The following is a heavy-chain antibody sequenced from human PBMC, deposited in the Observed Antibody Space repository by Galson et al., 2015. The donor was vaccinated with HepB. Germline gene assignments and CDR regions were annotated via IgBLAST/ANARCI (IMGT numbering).Heavy chain of an antibody. Sequence: SLRLSCAASGFDFSYYSMNWVRQAPGKGLEWVSAISRSSSHIFYADSVKGRFSISRDNAKNSLYLQMNSLRVEDTAVYYCARDTRGGSGSQSDYWGQGTLVTVSP. J-gene: IGHJ4*02. CDR2: ISRSSSHI. CDR3: ARDTRGGSGSQSDY. D-gene: IGHD3-10*01. V-gene: IGHV3-21*01. CDR1: GFDFSYYS.